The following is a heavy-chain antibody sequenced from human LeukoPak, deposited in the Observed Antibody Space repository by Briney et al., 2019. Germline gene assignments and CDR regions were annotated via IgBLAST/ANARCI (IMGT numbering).Heavy chain of an antibody. CDR1: GGFIFSSLYH. CDR3: ARLKLGYSSSQPFDY. J-gene: IGHJ4*02. CDR2: LYYSGST. Sequence: SGALSLTFPVSGGFIFSSLYHWGWIRQPPGKGLVWLGSLYYSGSTYYNPSLKSRVTISVDTSKNEFSLELSSVTAAHTAVYYCARLKLGYSSSQPFDYWGQGTLVTVSS. V-gene: IGHV4-39*01. D-gene: IGHD6-13*01.